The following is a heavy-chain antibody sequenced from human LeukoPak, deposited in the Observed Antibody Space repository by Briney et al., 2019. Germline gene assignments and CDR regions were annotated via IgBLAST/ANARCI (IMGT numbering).Heavy chain of an antibody. CDR2: IRDKSYADTT. J-gene: IGHJ5*02. V-gene: IGHV3-49*04. CDR3: TKRNGAVHTWFDP. Sequence: GGSLRLSCTASGFSFGEFAMGWVRQAPGKGLEWLGFIRDKSYADTTQYAASVKDRFTISRDDSRGILYLEMNGLTTEDTALYYCTKRNGAVHTWFDPWGQGTLVTVSS. D-gene: IGHD2-8*01. CDR1: GFSFGEFA.